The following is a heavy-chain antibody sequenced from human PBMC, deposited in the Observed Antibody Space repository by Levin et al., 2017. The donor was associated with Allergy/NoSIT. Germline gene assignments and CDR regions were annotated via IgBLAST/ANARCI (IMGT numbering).Heavy chain of an antibody. CDR3: ARDGASFDYFSY. V-gene: IGHV4-61*01. D-gene: IGHD3-16*01. J-gene: IGHJ4*02. CDR1: GGSVSSGSYY. CDR2: IYYSGST. Sequence: SETLSLTCTVSGGSVSSGSYYWSWIRQPPGKGLEWIGYIYYSGSTNYNPSLKSRVTISVDTSKNQFSLKLSSVTAADTSVYYCARDGASFDYFSYWGQGTLVTVSS.